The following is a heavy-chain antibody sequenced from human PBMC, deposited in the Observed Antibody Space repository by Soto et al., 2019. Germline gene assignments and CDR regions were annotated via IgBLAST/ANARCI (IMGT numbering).Heavy chain of an antibody. CDR3: TSDTFGDRDS. CDR1: GFTFSTYW. V-gene: IGHV3-74*03. J-gene: IGHJ4*02. Sequence: DVQLVESGGGLVQPGGSLRLSCAASGFTFSTYWMHWVRQAPGKGLVWVSRSNPEETTITYADSVKGRFTISRDNAKNTLYLQMNSLRVEDTAVYFCTSDTFGDRDSWGQGTLVTVSS. D-gene: IGHD2-21*01. CDR2: SNPEETTI.